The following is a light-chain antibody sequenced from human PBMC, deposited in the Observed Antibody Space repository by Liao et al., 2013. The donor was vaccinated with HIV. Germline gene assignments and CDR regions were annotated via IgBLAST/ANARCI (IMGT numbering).Light chain of an antibody. CDR3: QAWDSSAEVV. CDR1: YLGDKH. V-gene: IGLV3-1*01. Sequence: SYELTQPPSVSVSPGQTATITCYGIYLGDKHVCWYQQRPGQSPVLLICQDNIRPSGIPERFSGSNSGNTATLTISGTQPVDEAEYFCQAWDSSAEVVFGGGTKLTV. CDR2: QDN. J-gene: IGLJ2*01.